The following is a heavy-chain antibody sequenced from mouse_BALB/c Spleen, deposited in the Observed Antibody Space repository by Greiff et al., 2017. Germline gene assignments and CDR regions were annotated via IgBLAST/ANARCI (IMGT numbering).Heavy chain of an antibody. Sequence: VQLQQPGAELVKPGASVKMSCKASGYTFTSYNMHWVKQTPGQGLEWIGAMYPGNGDTSYNQKFKGKATLTADKSSSTAYMQLSSLTSEDSAVYYCARGDYGSSYGWYCDVWGAGTTVTVAS. J-gene: IGHJ1*01. CDR2: MYPGNGDT. V-gene: IGHV1-12*01. CDR3: ARGDYGSSYGWYCDV. CDR1: GYTFTSYN. D-gene: IGHD1-1*01.